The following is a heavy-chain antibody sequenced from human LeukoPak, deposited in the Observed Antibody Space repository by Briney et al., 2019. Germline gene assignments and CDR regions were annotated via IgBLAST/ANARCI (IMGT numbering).Heavy chain of an antibody. CDR1: GYSFTSYW. D-gene: IGHD6-19*01. J-gene: IGHJ4*02. CDR3: AKTHYSSGWYLDY. CDR2: IYPGDSDT. Sequence: GESLKISCKGSGYSFTSYWIAWVRQMPGKGLEWMGIIYPGDSDTRYSPSFQGQVTISADKSISAAYLQWSSLRASDTAMYYCAKTHYSSGWYLDYWGQGTLVTVSS. V-gene: IGHV5-51*01.